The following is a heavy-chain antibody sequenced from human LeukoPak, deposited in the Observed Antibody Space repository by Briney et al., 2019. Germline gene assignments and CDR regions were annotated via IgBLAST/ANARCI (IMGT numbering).Heavy chain of an antibody. CDR2: IYTSGST. Sequence: SETLSLTCTVSGGSISSYYWSWIRQPAGKGLEWIGRIYTSGSTNYNPSLKSRVTISVDTSKNQFSLKLSSVTAADTAVYYCARDIDSSGMRYFDYWGQGTLVTVSS. J-gene: IGHJ4*02. CDR3: ARDIDSSGMRYFDY. CDR1: GGSISSYY. D-gene: IGHD3-22*01. V-gene: IGHV4-4*07.